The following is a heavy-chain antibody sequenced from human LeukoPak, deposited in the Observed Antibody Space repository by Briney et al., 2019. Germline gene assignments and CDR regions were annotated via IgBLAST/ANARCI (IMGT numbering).Heavy chain of an antibody. CDR1: GGSINSYY. V-gene: IGHV4-59*08. D-gene: IGHD6-13*01. CDR3: ASRTYSSSWYGRGEY. J-gene: IGHJ4*02. CDR2: IYYSGST. Sequence: SETLSFTCTVSGGSINSYYWSWIRQPPGKGLEWIGNIYYSGSTNYNPSLKSRVTLSVDTSKNQFSLKLSSVTAADTAVYYCASRTYSSSWYGRGEYWGQGTLVTVSS.